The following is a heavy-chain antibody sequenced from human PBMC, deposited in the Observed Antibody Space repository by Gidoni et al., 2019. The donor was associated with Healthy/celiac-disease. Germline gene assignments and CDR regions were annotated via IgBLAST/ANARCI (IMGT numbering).Heavy chain of an antibody. CDR3: ARDGSSSSSSYYYYGMDV. Sequence: QVQLQESGPGLVKPSQTLSLTCTVSGGPISSGGYYWSWIRQHPGKGLEWIGYIYYSGSTYYNPSLKSRVTISVDTSKNQFSLKLSSVTAADTAVYYCARDGSSSSSSYYYYGMDVWGQGTTVTVSS. D-gene: IGHD6-13*01. CDR2: IYYSGST. J-gene: IGHJ6*02. CDR1: GGPISSGGYY. V-gene: IGHV4-31*03.